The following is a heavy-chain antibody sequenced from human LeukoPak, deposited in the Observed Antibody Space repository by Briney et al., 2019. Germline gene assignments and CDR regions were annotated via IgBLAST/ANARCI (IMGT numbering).Heavy chain of an antibody. J-gene: IGHJ4*02. Sequence: GGSLRVSCATSGFSFSNYAMNWVRQAPGKGLEWVSSISGSGVSTYYADSVKGRFTISRDNSKNTLFLQMNSLRAEDTAVYYCAKPAKTDYADYWGQGTLVTVSS. CDR2: ISGSGVST. V-gene: IGHV3-23*01. D-gene: IGHD1-14*01. CDR3: AKPAKTDYADY. CDR1: GFSFSNYA.